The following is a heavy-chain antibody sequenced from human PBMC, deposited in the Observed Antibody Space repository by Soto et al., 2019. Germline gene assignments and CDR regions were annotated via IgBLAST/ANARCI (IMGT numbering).Heavy chain of an antibody. CDR1: GFTFSSYG. V-gene: IGHV3-33*01. D-gene: IGHD3-10*01. CDR2: IWYDGSNK. J-gene: IGHJ5*02. CDR3: ARAYGSASGGADP. Sequence: QVQLVESGGGVVQPGRSLRLSCAASGFTFSSYGMHWVRQAPGKGLEWVAVIWYDGSNKYYADSVKGRFTSSRDNSKNTLYLKMNSLRAEDTAVYYCARAYGSASGGADPWGQGTLVTVSS.